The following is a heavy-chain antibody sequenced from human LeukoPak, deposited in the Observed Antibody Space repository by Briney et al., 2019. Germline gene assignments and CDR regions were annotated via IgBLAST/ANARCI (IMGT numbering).Heavy chain of an antibody. Sequence: PGGSLRLSCAASGFTFSSYAMSWVRQAPGKGLEWVSSISGSGGSTYQADSVEGRFTISRDNSKNTLYLQMNSLRAEDTAVYYCAKDRDYYDSSGYYENDYWGQGTLVTVSS. CDR3: AKDRDYYDSSGYYENDY. V-gene: IGHV3-23*01. CDR2: ISGSGGST. D-gene: IGHD3-22*01. CDR1: GFTFSSYA. J-gene: IGHJ4*02.